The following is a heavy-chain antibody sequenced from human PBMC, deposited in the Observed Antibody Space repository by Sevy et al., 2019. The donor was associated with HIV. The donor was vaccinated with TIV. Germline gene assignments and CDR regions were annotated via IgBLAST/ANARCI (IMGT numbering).Heavy chain of an antibody. D-gene: IGHD3-3*01. V-gene: IGHV4-61*08. J-gene: IGHJ4*02. CDR1: GGSISSGGYS. CDR3: ARGELRQPYDFWSGPGGPYFDY. Sequence: SETLSLTCAVSGGSISSGGYSWSWIRQPPGKGLEWIGYIYYSGSINYNPSLKSRVTISVDTSKNQFSLKLSSVTAADTAVYYCARGELRQPYDFWSGPGGPYFDYWGQGTLVTVS. CDR2: IYYSGSI.